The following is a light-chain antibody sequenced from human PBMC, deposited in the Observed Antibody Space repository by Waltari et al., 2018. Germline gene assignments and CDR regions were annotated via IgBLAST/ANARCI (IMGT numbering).Light chain of an antibody. CDR2: HAS. Sequence: ELVLTQSPATLSLSPGERATLSCGASQSLSTSYFAWYQQKPGLAPRLLMYHASSRATGIPDRFSGSGAGTDFTLTISRLEPEDFAVYYCQYYDNSVITFGQGTRLEI. CDR3: QYYDNSVIT. V-gene: IGKV3D-20*01. J-gene: IGKJ5*01. CDR1: QSLSTSY.